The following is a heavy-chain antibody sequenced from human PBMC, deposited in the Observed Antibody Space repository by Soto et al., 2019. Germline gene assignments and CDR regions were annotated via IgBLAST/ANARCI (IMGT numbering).Heavy chain of an antibody. CDR2: VIPIFGTA. CDR1: GGTFSSYA. J-gene: IGHJ4*02. V-gene: IGHV1-69*01. Sequence: QVQLVQSGAEVMKPGSSVKVSCKVSGGTFSSYAISWVRQAPGQGLEWMGGVIPIFGTANYAQKFQGRVTITADESTSTAYMELSRLRSEDTAVYYCARGALTVAGYFDYWGQGTLVTVSS. CDR3: ARGALTVAGYFDY. D-gene: IGHD6-19*01.